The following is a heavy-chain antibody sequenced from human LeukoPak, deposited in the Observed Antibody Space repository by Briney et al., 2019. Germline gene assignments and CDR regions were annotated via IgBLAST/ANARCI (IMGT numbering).Heavy chain of an antibody. V-gene: IGHV3-30*02. CDR3: AKDLIGTWAHDY. J-gene: IGHJ4*02. CDR2: IRSDGSTD. Sequence: GGSLRLSCAASGFTFTNYGIHWVRQAPGKGLAWVAFIRSDGSTDYYADSVKGRFTISRDNSKDTLYLQMNSLRGEDTAVYYCAKDLIGTWAHDYWGQGTLVTVSS. D-gene: IGHD1-1*01. CDR1: GFTFTNYG.